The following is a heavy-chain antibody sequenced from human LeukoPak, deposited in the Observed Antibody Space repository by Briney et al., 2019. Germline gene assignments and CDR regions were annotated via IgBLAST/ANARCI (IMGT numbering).Heavy chain of an antibody. D-gene: IGHD5-12*01. V-gene: IGHV1-2*02. CDR1: GYTFTSYG. Sequence: ASVKVSCKASGYTFTSYGISWVRQAPGQGLEWMGWINPNSGGTNYAQKFQGRVTMTRDTSISTAYMELSRLRSDDTAVYYCARVPGYSGYDFYYWGQGTLVTVSS. CDR2: INPNSGGT. CDR3: ARVPGYSGYDFYY. J-gene: IGHJ4*02.